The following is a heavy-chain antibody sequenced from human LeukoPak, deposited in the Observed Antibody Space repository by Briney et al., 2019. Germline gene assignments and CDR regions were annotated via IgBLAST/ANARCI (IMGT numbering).Heavy chain of an antibody. CDR3: AKLGELWGD. J-gene: IGHJ4*02. V-gene: IGHV3-9*01. D-gene: IGHD3-10*01. CDR1: GITFDDYA. Sequence: GGSLRLSCAASGITFDDYAMHWVRQAPGKGLEWVSGISWNSGSIGYADSVKGRFTISRDNAKNSLYLQMNSLRAEDTALYYCAKLGELWGDWGQGTLVTVSS. CDR2: ISWNSGSI.